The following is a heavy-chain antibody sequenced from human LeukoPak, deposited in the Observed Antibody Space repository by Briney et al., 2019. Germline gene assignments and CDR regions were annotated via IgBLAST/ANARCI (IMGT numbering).Heavy chain of an antibody. J-gene: IGHJ4*02. CDR3: ARVGDYHFDY. Sequence: SETLSLTCTVSGGSISTYYWSWIRQPPGKGLEWIGYISHSGSTNYNPSLKSRVTISVDTSKNHFSLKLSSVTAADTAVHYCARVGDYHFDYWGQGTLVTVSP. CDR1: GGSISTYY. D-gene: IGHD4/OR15-4a*01. CDR2: ISHSGST. V-gene: IGHV4-59*01.